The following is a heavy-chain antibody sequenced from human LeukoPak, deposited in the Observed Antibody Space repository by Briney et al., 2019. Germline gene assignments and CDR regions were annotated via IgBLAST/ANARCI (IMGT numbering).Heavy chain of an antibody. CDR1: GYTFTSYY. CDR2: INPSGGST. V-gene: IGHV1-46*01. J-gene: IGHJ4*02. CDR3: AREESVVTWTGNFDY. D-gene: IGHD3/OR15-3a*01. Sequence: ASVKVSCKASGYTFTSYYMHWVRQAPGQGLEWMGIINPSGGSTSYAQKFRGRVTMTRDTSTSTVYMELSSLRSEDTAVYYCAREESVVTWTGNFDYWGQGTLVTVSS.